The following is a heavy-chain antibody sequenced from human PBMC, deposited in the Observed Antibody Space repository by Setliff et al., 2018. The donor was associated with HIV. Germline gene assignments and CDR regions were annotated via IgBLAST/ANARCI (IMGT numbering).Heavy chain of an antibody. CDR3: ARSFGWGAFNV. V-gene: IGHV4-61*01. CDR2: ISFAGHI. J-gene: IGHJ3*01. D-gene: IGHD6-19*01. Sequence: PSETLSLTCSVSGSSLRRGRMYWSWIRRPPGQRLEWIGFISFAGHINYNPSLSSRVTVSRDTSRNQFSMTLTSVTAADTAVYYCARSFGWGAFNVWGQGTVVTVSS. CDR1: GSSLRRGRMY.